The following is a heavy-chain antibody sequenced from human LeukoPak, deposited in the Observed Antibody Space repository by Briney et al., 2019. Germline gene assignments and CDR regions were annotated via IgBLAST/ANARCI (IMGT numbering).Heavy chain of an antibody. Sequence: ASVKVSCKASGYTFTSYYMHWVRQAPGQGLEWMGIINPSGGSTSYAQKFQGRVTMTRDTSTSTVYMELSSLRSEDTAVYYCARKAVDTAMFTNYFDYGGQGTLVTAPS. CDR1: GYTFTSYY. J-gene: IGHJ4*02. CDR2: INPSGGST. CDR3: ARKAVDTAMFTNYFDY. V-gene: IGHV1-46*01. D-gene: IGHD5-18*01.